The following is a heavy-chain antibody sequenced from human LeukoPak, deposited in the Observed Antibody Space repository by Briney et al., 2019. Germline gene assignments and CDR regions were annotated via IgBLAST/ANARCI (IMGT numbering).Heavy chain of an antibody. V-gene: IGHV4-59*01. J-gene: IGHJ3*02. CDR1: GVSISNYY. CDR3: VANGWYALDI. Sequence: SETLSLTCTVSGVSISNYYWSWIRQPPGKGLEWIGYIYYSGSTNYNPSLKSRVTISVDRTKNHFSLKLSSVTAADTAVYYCVANGWYALDIWGQGTMVTVSS. D-gene: IGHD6-19*01. CDR2: IYYSGST.